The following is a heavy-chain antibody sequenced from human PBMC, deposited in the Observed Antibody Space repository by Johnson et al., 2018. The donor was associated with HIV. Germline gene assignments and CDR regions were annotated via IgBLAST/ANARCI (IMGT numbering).Heavy chain of an antibody. Sequence: HVQLVESGGGVVQPGTSLRLSCAASGFTFSSFAMHWVRQAPGKGLEWMAFIRYDGSNKYYADSVEGRFTISRDNAKNSLYLQMNSLRAEDTALYYCAKSVVVVLVGDNDDAFDIWGQGTMVTVSS. D-gene: IGHD2-21*01. V-gene: IGHV3-33*03. CDR2: IRYDGSNK. CDR1: GFTFSSFA. CDR3: AKSVVVVLVGDNDDAFDI. J-gene: IGHJ3*02.